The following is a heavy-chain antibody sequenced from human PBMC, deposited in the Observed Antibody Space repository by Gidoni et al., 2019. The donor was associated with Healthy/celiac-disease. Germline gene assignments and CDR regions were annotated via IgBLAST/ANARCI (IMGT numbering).Heavy chain of an antibody. CDR2: IYYSGST. J-gene: IGHJ3*02. CDR1: GGSISSYY. V-gene: IGHV4-59*08. Sequence: QVQLQESGPGLVKPSETLSLTCTVSGGSISSYYWSWIRQPPGKGLEWIGYIYYSGSTNYNPSLKSRVTISVDTSKNQFSLKLSSVTAADTAVYYCASGIAVAGPDAFDIWGQGTMVTVSS. D-gene: IGHD6-19*01. CDR3: ASGIAVAGPDAFDI.